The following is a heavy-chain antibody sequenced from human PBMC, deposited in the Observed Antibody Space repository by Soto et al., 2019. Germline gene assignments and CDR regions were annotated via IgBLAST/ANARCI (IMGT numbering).Heavy chain of an antibody. J-gene: IGHJ6*02. CDR1: GGSISSYH. V-gene: IGHV4-59*01. D-gene: IGHD3-10*01. Sequence: SETLSLTCTVSGGSISSYHWSRIRQPPGKGLEWIGYIYYSGSTNYNPSLKSRVTISVDTSKNQFSLKLSSVTAADTAVYYCARGGFYGMDVWGQRTTVTGSS. CDR2: IYYSGST. CDR3: ARGGFYGMDV.